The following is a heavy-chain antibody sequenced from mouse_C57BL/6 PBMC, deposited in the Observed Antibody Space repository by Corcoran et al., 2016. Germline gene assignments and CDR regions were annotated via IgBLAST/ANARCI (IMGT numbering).Heavy chain of an antibody. CDR2: IYPRSGNT. CDR3: ARWVEYYGSSYWFAY. CDR1: GYTFTSYG. V-gene: IGHV1-81*01. D-gene: IGHD1-1*01. Sequence: QVQLQQSGAELARPGASVKLSCKASGYTFTSYGISWVKQRTGQGLEWIGEIYPRSGNTYYNEKFKGKATLTADKSSSTAYMELRSLTSEDSAVYFCARWVEYYGSSYWFAYWGQGTLVTVSA. J-gene: IGHJ3*01.